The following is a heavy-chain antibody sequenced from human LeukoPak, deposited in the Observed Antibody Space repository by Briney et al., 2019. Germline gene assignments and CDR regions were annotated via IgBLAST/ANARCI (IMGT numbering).Heavy chain of an antibody. J-gene: IGHJ3*02. CDR1: GYTFTGYY. D-gene: IGHD1-26*01. CDR2: INPNSGGT. V-gene: IGHV1-2*02. Sequence: ASVKVSCKASGYTFTGYYMHWVRQAPGQGLEWMGWINPNSGGTNYAQKFQGRVTMTRDTSISTACMELSRLRSDDTAVYYCAREVRSGNAFDIWGQGTMVTVSS. CDR3: AREVRSGNAFDI.